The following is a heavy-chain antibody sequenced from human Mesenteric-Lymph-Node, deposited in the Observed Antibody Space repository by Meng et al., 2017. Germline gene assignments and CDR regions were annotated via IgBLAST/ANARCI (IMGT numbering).Heavy chain of an antibody. CDR1: GFTFSDYY. V-gene: IGHV4-59*01. Sequence: ESLKISCAASGFTFSDYYMSWIRQAPGKGLEWIGYIYYGGTTNYNPSLKSRVTISADTSKNQFSLKLSSVTAADTAVYYCAREGVSGNYRPFDFWGQGTLVTVSS. D-gene: IGHD1-26*01. J-gene: IGHJ4*02. CDR2: IYYGGTT. CDR3: AREGVSGNYRPFDF.